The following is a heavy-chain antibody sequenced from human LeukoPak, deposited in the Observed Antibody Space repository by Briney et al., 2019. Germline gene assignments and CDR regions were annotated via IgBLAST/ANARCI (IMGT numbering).Heavy chain of an antibody. CDR3: ARDGAQWLDHFDY. V-gene: IGHV7-4-1*02. Sequence: RASVMVSCTASGYTFTDYFIHWVRQAPGQGLEWMGWINTNTGNPTYAQGFTGRFVFSLDTSVSTAYLQISSLKAEDTAVYYCARDGAQWLDHFDYWGQGTLVTVSS. CDR2: INTNTGNP. J-gene: IGHJ4*02. D-gene: IGHD6-19*01. CDR1: GYTFTDYF.